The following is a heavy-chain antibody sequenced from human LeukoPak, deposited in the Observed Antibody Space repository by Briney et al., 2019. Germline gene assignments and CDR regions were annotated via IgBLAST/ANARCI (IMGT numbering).Heavy chain of an antibody. D-gene: IGHD2-15*01. J-gene: IGHJ4*02. V-gene: IGHV4-34*01. CDR1: GGSFSGYY. CDR3: ARLWSTYCSGGSCPHQPNY. Sequence: KPSETLSLTCAVYGGSFSGYYWSWIRQPPGKGLEWIGEINHSGSTNYNPSLKSRVTISVDTSKNQFSLKLSSVTAADAAVYYCARLWSTYCSGGSCPHQPNYWGQGTLATVSS. CDR2: INHSGST.